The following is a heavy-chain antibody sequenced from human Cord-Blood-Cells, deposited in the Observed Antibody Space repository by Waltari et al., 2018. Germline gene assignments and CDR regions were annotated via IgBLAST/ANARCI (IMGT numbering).Heavy chain of an antibody. D-gene: IGHD2-15*01. V-gene: IGHV4-39*07. CDR3: ASPATYGGNDY. CDR1: GGSISSSSYY. J-gene: IGHJ4*02. Sequence: QLQLQESGPGLVKPSETLSLTCTVSGGSISSSSYYWGWIRQPPGKGLEWIGSIYYSGRTYYTPALKSRVTISVDTSKNQFSLKLSSVTAADTAVYYCASPATYGGNDYWGQGTLVTVSS. CDR2: IYYSGRT.